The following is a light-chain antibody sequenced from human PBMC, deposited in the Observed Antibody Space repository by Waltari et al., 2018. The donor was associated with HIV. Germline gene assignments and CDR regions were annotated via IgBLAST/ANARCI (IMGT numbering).Light chain of an antibody. Sequence: DVVMTQTPFSLSVIPGQPASIPCTSSPSLLHSDGKTYLYWYLQTSGQPPQILIYEVAKRFSGGPARFNGSGSGADFTLKISRRELEDVEVYYCMQTMQPPYTFGQGTNLEIK. CDR2: EVA. V-gene: IGKV2D-29*01. CDR3: MQTMQPPYT. J-gene: IGKJ2*01. CDR1: PSLLHSDGKTY.